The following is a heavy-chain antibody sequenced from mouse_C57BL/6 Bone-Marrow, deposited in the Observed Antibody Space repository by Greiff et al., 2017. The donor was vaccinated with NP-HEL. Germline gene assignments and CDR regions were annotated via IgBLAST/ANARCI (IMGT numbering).Heavy chain of an antibody. CDR3: ARNQGRLRPYAMDY. D-gene: IGHD2-4*01. V-gene: IGHV1-22*01. CDR1: GYTFTDYN. J-gene: IGHJ4*01. Sequence: VQLQQSGPELVKPGASVKMSCKASGYTFTDYNMHWVKQSHGKSLEWIGYINPNNGGTRYNQKFKGKAKLTVNKSSSTAYMELRSLTSEDSAVYYCARNQGRLRPYAMDYWGQGTSVTVSS. CDR2: INPNNGGT.